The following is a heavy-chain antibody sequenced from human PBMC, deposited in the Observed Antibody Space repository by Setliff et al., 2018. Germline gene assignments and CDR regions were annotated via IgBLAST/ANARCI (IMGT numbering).Heavy chain of an antibody. D-gene: IGHD3-22*01. CDR1: GFTFSSYW. CDR2: RKQDGSEK. J-gene: IGHJ6*04. CDR3: AREVGYYDSSGYPDV. V-gene: IGHV3-7*01. Sequence: GSLRLSCAASGFTFSSYWMSWVRQAPGKGLEWVANRKQDGSEKYYVDSVKGRFTISRDNAKNSLYLQMNSLRAEDTAVYYCAREVGYYDSSGYPDVWGKGTTVTVSS.